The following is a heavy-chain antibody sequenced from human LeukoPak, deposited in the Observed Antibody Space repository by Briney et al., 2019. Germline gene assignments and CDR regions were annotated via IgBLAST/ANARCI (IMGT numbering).Heavy chain of an antibody. CDR2: ISYDGSNK. CDR1: GFTFSSYA. V-gene: IGHV3-30*04. J-gene: IGHJ4*02. Sequence: GRSLRLSCAASGFTFSSYAMHWVRQAPGKGLEWVAVISYDGSNKYYADSVKGRFTISRDNSKNTLYLQMNSLRAEDTAVYYCARDGYGDYEGILDYWGQGTLVTVSS. D-gene: IGHD4-17*01. CDR3: ARDGYGDYEGILDY.